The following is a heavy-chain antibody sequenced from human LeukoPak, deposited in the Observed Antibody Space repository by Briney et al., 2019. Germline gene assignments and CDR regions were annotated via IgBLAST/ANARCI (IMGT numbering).Heavy chain of an antibody. CDR1: GFTFSTFW. V-gene: IGHV3-7*01. Sequence: GGSLRLSCAASGFTFSTFWMSWVRQAPGKGLEWVANIKQDGSEKYYVDSVKGRFTISRDNAKNSLYLQMNSLRAEDTAVYYCARDRYQYDSSTYFGCYARGLGTLVTVSS. J-gene: IGHJ4*02. CDR3: ARDRYQYDSSTYFGCYA. D-gene: IGHD3-22*01. CDR2: IKQDGSEK.